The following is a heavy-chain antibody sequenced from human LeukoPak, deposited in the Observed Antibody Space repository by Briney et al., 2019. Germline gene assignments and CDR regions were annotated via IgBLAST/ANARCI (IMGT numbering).Heavy chain of an antibody. Sequence: PGGSLRLSCAASGFTFSSYAMHWVRQAPRKGLEYVSAISNNGGSTYYANSVKGRFTISRDNSKNTLYLQMGSLRAEDMAVYYCARAYDFWSGYYNYWGQGTLVTVSS. D-gene: IGHD3-3*01. V-gene: IGHV3-64*01. CDR2: ISNNGGST. J-gene: IGHJ4*02. CDR3: ARAYDFWSGYYNY. CDR1: GFTFSSYA.